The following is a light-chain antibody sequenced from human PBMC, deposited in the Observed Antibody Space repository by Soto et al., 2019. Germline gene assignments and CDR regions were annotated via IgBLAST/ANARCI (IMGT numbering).Light chain of an antibody. CDR1: SSDVGGYNY. CDR3: SSDTSRVV. CDR2: DVT. Sequence: QSALTQPASVSGSPGQSITISCTGTSSDVGGYNYVSWYQQHPGKAPKLLIYDVTNRPPGVSDDRVSGSKSGNTASLTISGLQAEDEADYYCSSDTSRVVFGGGTKLTVL. V-gene: IGLV2-14*03. J-gene: IGLJ3*02.